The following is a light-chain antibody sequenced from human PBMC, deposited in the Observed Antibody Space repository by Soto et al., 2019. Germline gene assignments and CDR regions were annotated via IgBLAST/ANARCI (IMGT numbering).Light chain of an antibody. CDR1: QSISTW. CDR2: KAS. Sequence: DIQMTQSPSTLSASVGDRVTIACRASQSISTWLAWYQQKPGKAPKLMIYKASILESGVPSRFSGSGFATEFTLTISSLQPEDFASYYCQQYETFPLTFGGGTKVDIK. CDR3: QQYETFPLT. V-gene: IGKV1-5*03. J-gene: IGKJ4*01.